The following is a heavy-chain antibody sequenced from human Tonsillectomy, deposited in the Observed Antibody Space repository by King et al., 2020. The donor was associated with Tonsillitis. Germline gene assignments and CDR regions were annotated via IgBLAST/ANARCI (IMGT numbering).Heavy chain of an antibody. CDR2: IGEDGSER. CDR1: GLTFSRRW. J-gene: IGHJ4*02. V-gene: IGHV3-7*01. D-gene: IGHD3-22*01. Sequence: VQLVESGGGLVQPGGSVRLSCAASGLTFSRRWMSWVRQAPGKGLEWVANIGEDGSERHYGDSVRGRFTISRDNAKNSLYLQMNSLRAEDTAVYYCASGPTYYYDGSGYSYFDYWGQGTLVTVSS. CDR3: ASGPTYYYDGSGYSYFDY.